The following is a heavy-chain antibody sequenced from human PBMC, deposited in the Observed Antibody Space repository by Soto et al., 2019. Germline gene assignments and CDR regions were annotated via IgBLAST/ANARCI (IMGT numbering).Heavy chain of an antibody. D-gene: IGHD1-26*01. V-gene: IGHV3-23*01. CDR2: ISGSGGTT. CDR3: ATEMGATQGPFDN. J-gene: IGHJ4*02. CDR1: GFTFSSYA. Sequence: GGSLRLSCAASGFTFSSYAMSWVRQAPGKGLECVSTISGSGGTTYYADSVKGRFTISRDNSKNTLYLQMNSLRVEDTAVYYCATEMGATQGPFDNWGRGTLVTVSS.